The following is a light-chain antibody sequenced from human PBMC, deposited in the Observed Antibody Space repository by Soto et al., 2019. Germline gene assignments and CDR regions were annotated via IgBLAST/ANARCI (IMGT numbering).Light chain of an antibody. Sequence: DIVMTQSPDSLAVSLGERATINCKSSQSVLYSSNNRDSLAWYQQKPGLPPKLLIYWASIRASGVPDRFSGGGSGTDFTLTISSLQPEDFATYYCQQSFSPPLTFGGGTKVDIK. CDR1: QSVLYSSNNRDS. CDR3: QQSFSPPLT. J-gene: IGKJ4*01. V-gene: IGKV4-1*01. CDR2: WAS.